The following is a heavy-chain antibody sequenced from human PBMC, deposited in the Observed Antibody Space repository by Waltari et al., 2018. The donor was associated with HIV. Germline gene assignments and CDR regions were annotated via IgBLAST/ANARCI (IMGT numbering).Heavy chain of an antibody. CDR3: ATAGSICSGGSCYPDAFDI. V-gene: IGHV1-24*01. CDR1: GYTLTELS. D-gene: IGHD2-15*01. CDR2: FDPEDGET. J-gene: IGHJ3*02. Sequence: QVQLVQSGAEVKKPGASVKVSCKVSGYTLTELSMHWVRQAPGKGLEWMGGFDPEDGETIYAQKFQGRVTMTEDTSTDTAYMELSSLRSEDTAVYYCATAGSICSGGSCYPDAFDIWGQGTMVTVSS.